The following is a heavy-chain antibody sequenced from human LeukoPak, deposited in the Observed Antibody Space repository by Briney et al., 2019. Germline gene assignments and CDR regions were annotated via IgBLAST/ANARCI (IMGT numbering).Heavy chain of an antibody. J-gene: IGHJ6*03. CDR1: GGPFSSYA. V-gene: IGHV1-69*05. CDR3: ARARGPRNQLLPTHAKEGYYYMDV. D-gene: IGHD2-2*01. Sequence: SVKVSFKASGGPFSSYAISWVRQAPGQGPEWMGGIIPIFGTANYAQKFQGRVTITTDESTSTAYMELSSLRSEDTAVYYCARARGPRNQLLPTHAKEGYYYMDVWGKGTTVTVSS. CDR2: IIPIFGTA.